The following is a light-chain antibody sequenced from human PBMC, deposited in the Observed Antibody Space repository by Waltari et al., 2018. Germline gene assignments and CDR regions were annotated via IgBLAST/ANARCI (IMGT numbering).Light chain of an antibody. CDR2: DAS. J-gene: IGKJ4*01. CDR1: HSVNTF. V-gene: IGKV3-11*01. Sequence: EIVLTQSPATLSLSPGERATLSCRASHSVNTFLAWYQQKPGQAPRLLIYDASNRATGIPARFSGSRSGTDFTLTISSLEPEDFAVYYCQQRYNWPPLTFGGGTKVEIK. CDR3: QQRYNWPPLT.